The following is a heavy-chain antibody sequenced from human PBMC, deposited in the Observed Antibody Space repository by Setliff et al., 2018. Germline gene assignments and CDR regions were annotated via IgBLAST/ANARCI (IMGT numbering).Heavy chain of an antibody. CDR1: GYTFIYYY. Sequence: ASVKVSCKASGYTFIYYYIHWVRQAPGQGLEWMGLINPSGGGTIYARKFQGRVTMARETSTTTAYMELSSLGSEDTAVYYCVREGVDTRSSTDYRYYMDVWGKGTTVTVSS. CDR3: VREGVDTRSSTDYRYYMDV. CDR2: INPSGGGT. D-gene: IGHD5-18*01. V-gene: IGHV1-46*01. J-gene: IGHJ6*03.